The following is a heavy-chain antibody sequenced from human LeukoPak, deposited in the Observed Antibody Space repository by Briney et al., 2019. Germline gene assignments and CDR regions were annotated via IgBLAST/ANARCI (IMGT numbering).Heavy chain of an antibody. Sequence: GGSLRLSCAASGFTFTSYAMTWVRQAPGKGPEWVSAIYGPGTATYHAGSVKGRFTISRDNAKNTIYLQMNSLRAEDTAVYYCVRDRSQALPFDYWGQGTLVTVSS. V-gene: IGHV3-23*01. CDR2: IYGPGTAT. J-gene: IGHJ4*02. CDR3: VRDRSQALPFDY. CDR1: GFTFTSYA.